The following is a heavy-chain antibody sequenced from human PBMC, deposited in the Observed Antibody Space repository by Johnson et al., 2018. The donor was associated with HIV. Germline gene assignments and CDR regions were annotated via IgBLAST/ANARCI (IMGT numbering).Heavy chain of an antibody. CDR1: GFTFSSYA. D-gene: IGHD4-17*01. CDR3: ARGMTTVTNHDAFDI. Sequence: QEKLVESGGGVVQPGRSLRLSCAASGFTFSSYAMHWVRQAPGKGLECVAVISYDGSNKYYADSVKGRFTISRDNSKNTLYLQMNSLRAEDTAVYYCARGMTTVTNHDAFDIWGQGTMVTVSS. V-gene: IGHV3-30-3*01. CDR2: ISYDGSNK. J-gene: IGHJ3*02.